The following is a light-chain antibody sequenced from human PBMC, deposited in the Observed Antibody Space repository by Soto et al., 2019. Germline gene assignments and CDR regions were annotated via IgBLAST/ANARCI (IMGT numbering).Light chain of an antibody. CDR3: QQYGSSPLA. Sequence: EIVLTQSPGTLSLSPGERATLSCRASQPISSSYLAWYQQKPGQAPRLLIYGASSRATGIPDRFSGSGSGTDFTLTISTLDPEAFVVYYCQQYGSSPLAFCGGTKVEIK. CDR2: GAS. V-gene: IGKV3-20*01. CDR1: QPISSSY. J-gene: IGKJ4*01.